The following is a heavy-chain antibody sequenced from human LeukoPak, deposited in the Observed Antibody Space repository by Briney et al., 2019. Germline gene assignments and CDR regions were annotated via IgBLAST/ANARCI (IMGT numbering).Heavy chain of an antibody. J-gene: IGHJ4*02. Sequence: AGGSLRLSCAASGFTFSTYEMNWVRQAPGKGLEWVSYISSGGSTKYYADSVKGRFTISRDNSKNTLYLQMNSLRAEDTAVYYCAPDSSGSERVYDYWGQGTLVTVSS. CDR1: GFTFSTYE. V-gene: IGHV3-48*03. D-gene: IGHD3-22*01. CDR2: ISSGGSTK. CDR3: APDSSGSERVYDY.